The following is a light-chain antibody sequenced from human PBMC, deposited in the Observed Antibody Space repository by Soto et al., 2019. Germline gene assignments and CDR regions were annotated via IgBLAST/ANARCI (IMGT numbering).Light chain of an antibody. Sequence: DIQMTQSPSSLSASVGDRVTITCRASQSIANYLNWYQQKPGKAPELLIYAASSLQSGVPSRFIGSGSGTDFTLTISSLQPEDFVTYYCQESFSTPFTFGPGTKVDIK. J-gene: IGKJ3*01. CDR1: QSIANY. V-gene: IGKV1-39*01. CDR3: QESFSTPFT. CDR2: AAS.